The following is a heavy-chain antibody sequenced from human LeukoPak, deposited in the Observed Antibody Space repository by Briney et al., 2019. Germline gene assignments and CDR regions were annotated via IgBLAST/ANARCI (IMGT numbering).Heavy chain of an antibody. CDR3: ATYNNWVAGDV. D-gene: IGHD1-14*01. V-gene: IGHV3-7*01. J-gene: IGHJ6*02. Sequence: PGESLRLSCAASGFKFSDSWMSWVRQAPGKGPEWVADIKPDESEKHYVDSVKGRFTVSRDNRRNSLFLQMNSLRVEDTAVYYCATYNNWVAGDVWGQGTTVSVSS. CDR1: GFKFSDSW. CDR2: IKPDESEK.